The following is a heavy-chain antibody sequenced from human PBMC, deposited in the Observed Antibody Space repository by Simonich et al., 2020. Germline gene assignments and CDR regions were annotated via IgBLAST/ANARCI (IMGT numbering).Heavy chain of an antibody. J-gene: IGHJ6*02. V-gene: IGHV4-59*08. CDR3: ARSLGYYYYYYGMDV. CDR2: IYYSGGT. Sequence: QVQLQESGPGLVKPSETLSLTCTVSGGSISSYYWSWIRQPPGKGLEWIGNIYYSGGTNYNPSLKSRVTITVDTSKTQFSLKLSSVTAADTAVYYCARSLGYYYYYYGMDVWGQGTTVTVSS. CDR1: GGSISSYY. D-gene: IGHD1-26*01.